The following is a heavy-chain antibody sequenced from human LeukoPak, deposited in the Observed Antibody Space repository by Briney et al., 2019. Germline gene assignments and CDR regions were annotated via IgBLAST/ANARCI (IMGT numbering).Heavy chain of an antibody. CDR3: ARYAIDGYSDV. D-gene: IGHD1-26*01. CDR1: GYTFTGYY. J-gene: IGHJ4*02. CDR2: ISGYNAAT. V-gene: IGHV1-18*04. Sequence: ASVKVSCKASGYTFTGYYMHWVRQAPGQGLEWMGWISGYNAATDYAQKIRGRVTMTIDTSTSTAYLDLSNLRSDDTAVYYCARYAIDGYSDVWGQGTLVTVSS.